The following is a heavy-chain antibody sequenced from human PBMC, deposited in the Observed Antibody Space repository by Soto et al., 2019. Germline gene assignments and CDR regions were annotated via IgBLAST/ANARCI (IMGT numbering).Heavy chain of an antibody. CDR1: GFSFGSYA. V-gene: IGHV3-23*01. D-gene: IGHD3-3*01. CDR3: ARWSYLDY. J-gene: IGHJ4*02. Sequence: AGSLRLSSAASGFSFGSYALSWVRQAPGKGLEWVSTISGSDGKTFYADSVKGRFSISRDTSQSTLYLQMNSLRADDTAMYYCARWSYLDYWGQGTRVTVSS. CDR2: ISGSDGKT.